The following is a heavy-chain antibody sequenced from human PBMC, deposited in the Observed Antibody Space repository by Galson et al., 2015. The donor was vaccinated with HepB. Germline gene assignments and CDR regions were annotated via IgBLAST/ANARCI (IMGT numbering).Heavy chain of an antibody. CDR2: ISSSSSYI. CDR3: ARSGGSYLGYYFDY. CDR1: GFTFSSYS. J-gene: IGHJ4*02. D-gene: IGHD1-26*01. Sequence: SLRLSCAASGFTFSSYSMNWVRQAPGKGLVWVSSISSSSSYICYADSVKGRFTISRDNAKNSLYLQMNSLRAEDTAVYYCARSGGSYLGYYFDYWGQGTLVTVSS. V-gene: IGHV3-21*01.